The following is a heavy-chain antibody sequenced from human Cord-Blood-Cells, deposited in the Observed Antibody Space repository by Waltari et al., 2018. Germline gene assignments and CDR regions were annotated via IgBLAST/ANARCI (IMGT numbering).Heavy chain of an antibody. J-gene: IGHJ4*02. CDR3: ATRDKGDMDY. D-gene: IGHD2-15*01. CDR1: GYSISSGYY. CDR2: IYHSEST. Sequence: QVQLQESGPGLVKTSETLSLTCAVSGYSISSGYYWGWIRQPPGKGLEWIGSIYHSESTYYNPSLKSRVTISVDTSNNQFSLKLSSVTAADTAVYYCATRDKGDMDYWGQGTLVTVSS. V-gene: IGHV4-38-2*01.